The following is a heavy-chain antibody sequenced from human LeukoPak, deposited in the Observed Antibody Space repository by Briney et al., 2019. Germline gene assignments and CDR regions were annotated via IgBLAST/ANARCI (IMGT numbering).Heavy chain of an antibody. V-gene: IGHV3-23*01. CDR3: ARDILTGYVIDY. J-gene: IGHJ4*02. Sequence: GGSLRLSCAAAGFTFSTFAMIWVRQPPGKGLEWVSSIFQGGGEIHYADSVRGRFTISRDNSKSTLFLQMNSLRAEDTAVYYCARDILTGYVIDYWGQGTLVTVSS. CDR1: GFTFSTFA. D-gene: IGHD3-9*01. CDR2: IFQGGGEI.